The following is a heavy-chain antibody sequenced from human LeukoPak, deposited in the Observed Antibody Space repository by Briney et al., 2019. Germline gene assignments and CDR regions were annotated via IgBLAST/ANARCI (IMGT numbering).Heavy chain of an antibody. CDR3: TTSGGNWDYFDY. V-gene: IGHV3-15*01. J-gene: IGHJ4*02. CDR2: VKGGSDAEPA. CDR1: GFTFSSYG. Sequence: GGSLRLSCAASGFTFSSYGMHWVRQAPGKGLEWIGHVKGGSDAEPADYAASVKGRFTISRADSGNTLYLQMDSLRTEDTAVYFCTTSGGNWDYFDYWGQGAPVTVSS. D-gene: IGHD3-16*01.